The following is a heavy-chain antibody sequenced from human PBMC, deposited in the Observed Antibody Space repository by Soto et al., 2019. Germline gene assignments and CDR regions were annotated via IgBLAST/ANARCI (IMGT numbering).Heavy chain of an antibody. J-gene: IGHJ4*02. V-gene: IGHV3-23*01. CDR2: ISGGGSGA. Sequence: EVQLLESGGGLVQPGGSLRLSCTASGFTFSDHAMTWVRQAPGKGLEWLSGISGGGSGAYYADSVKGRFTVSRANSNHTLLLQMDSLRVEDTAVYYCAIDLWWYTHWGQGTLVTVSS. D-gene: IGHD2-15*01. CDR1: GFTFSDHA. CDR3: AIDLWWYTH.